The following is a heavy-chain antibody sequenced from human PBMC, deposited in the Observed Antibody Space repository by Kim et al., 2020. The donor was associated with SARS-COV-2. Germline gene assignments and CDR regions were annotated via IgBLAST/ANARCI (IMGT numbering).Heavy chain of an antibody. CDR1: GGSFSGYY. J-gene: IGHJ4*02. D-gene: IGHD5-18*01. CDR3: ARSFKGLGYSYGLDY. Sequence: SETLSLTCAVYGGSFSGYYWSWIRQPPGKGLEWIGEINHSGSTNYNPSLKSRVTISVDTSKNQFSLKLSSVTAADTAVYYCARSFKGLGYSYGLDYWGQGTLVTVSS. CDR2: INHSGST. V-gene: IGHV4-34*01.